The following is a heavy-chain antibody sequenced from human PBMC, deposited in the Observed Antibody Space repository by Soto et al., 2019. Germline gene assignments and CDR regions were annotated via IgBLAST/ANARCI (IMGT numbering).Heavy chain of an antibody. Sequence: GASVKVSCKASGYTFTGYYMHWVRQAPGQRLEWMGWINAGNGNTKYSQKFQGRVTITRDTSASTAYMELSSLRSEDTAVYYCAREAGWLPYYFDYWGQGTLLTVSS. J-gene: IGHJ4*02. CDR2: INAGNGNT. CDR3: AREAGWLPYYFDY. CDR1: GYTFTGYY. D-gene: IGHD5-12*01. V-gene: IGHV1-3*01.